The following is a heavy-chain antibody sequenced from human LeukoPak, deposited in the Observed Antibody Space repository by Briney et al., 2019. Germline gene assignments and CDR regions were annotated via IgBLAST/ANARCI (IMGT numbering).Heavy chain of an antibody. CDR1: GYTFTSYA. J-gene: IGHJ4*02. Sequence: ASVKVSCRASGYTFTSYAMHWVRQAPGQRLEWMERINAGNGNAKYSQEFQGRATITRDTSASTAYMELSSLRSEDTAVYYCARVPYCGGDCYFHYFDYWGQGTLVTVSS. D-gene: IGHD2-21*02. CDR2: INAGNGNA. CDR3: ARVPYCGGDCYFHYFDY. V-gene: IGHV1-3*01.